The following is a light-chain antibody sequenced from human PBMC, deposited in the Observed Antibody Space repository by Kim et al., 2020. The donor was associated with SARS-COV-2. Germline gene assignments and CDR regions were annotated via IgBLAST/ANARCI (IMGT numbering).Light chain of an antibody. CDR2: SGN. Sequence: QSVLTQPASASGTPGQRVTISCSGTNSNIGRNTVNWYQHLPGTAPKLLIYSGNERPSGVPGRFSGSKSGTSASLAINGLQSEDEADYYCAGWDDSLNGYVFGTGTKVTVL. CDR1: NSNIGRNT. CDR3: AGWDDSLNGYV. V-gene: IGLV1-44*01. J-gene: IGLJ1*01.